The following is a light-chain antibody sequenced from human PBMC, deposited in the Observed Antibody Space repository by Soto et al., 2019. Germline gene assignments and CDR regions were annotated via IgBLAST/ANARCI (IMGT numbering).Light chain of an antibody. CDR2: EVT. Sequence: QSVLTQSPSASGSPGQSITISCTGTSGDIGGYNYVSWYQQHPGKAPKLLISEVTNRPSGVSNRFSGSKSGNTASLTISGLQAEDEADYYCSSYTTNITPVVFGGGTQLTVL. J-gene: IGLJ2*01. CDR3: SSYTTNITPVV. V-gene: IGLV2-14*01. CDR1: SGDIGGYNY.